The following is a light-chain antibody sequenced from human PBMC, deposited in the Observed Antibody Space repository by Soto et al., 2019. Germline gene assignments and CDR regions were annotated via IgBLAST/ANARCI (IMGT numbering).Light chain of an antibody. J-gene: IGKJ1*01. V-gene: IGKV3-20*01. CDR3: QQYGSSPRT. Sequence: EIVFTQSPGTLSLSPGGRATLSCRASQSVSSSYLTWYQQKPGQAPRLLIYAASSRAAGFPDRFSGSGSETDFTLTISRLEPEDFAVYYCQQYGSSPRTFGQGTKVDIK. CDR2: AAS. CDR1: QSVSSSY.